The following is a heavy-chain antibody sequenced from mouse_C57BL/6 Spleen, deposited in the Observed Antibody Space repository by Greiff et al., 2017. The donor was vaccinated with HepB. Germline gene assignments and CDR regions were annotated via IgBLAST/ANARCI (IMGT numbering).Heavy chain of an antibody. J-gene: IGHJ2*01. D-gene: IGHD2-4*01. V-gene: IGHV5-12*01. CDR3: ARRGDYGGFDY. CDR1: GFTFSDYY. Sequence: VQLVESGGGLVQPGGSLKLSCAASGFTFSDYYMYWVRQTPEKRLEWVAYISNGGGSTYYPDTVKGRFTISRDNAKNTLYLQMSRLKSEDTAMYYCARRGDYGGFDYWGQGTTLTVSS. CDR2: ISNGGGST.